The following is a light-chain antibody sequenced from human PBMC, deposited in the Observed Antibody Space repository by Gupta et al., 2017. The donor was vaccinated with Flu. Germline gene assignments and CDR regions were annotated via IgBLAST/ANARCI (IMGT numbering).Light chain of an antibody. CDR3: SSYTSSNSLE. V-gene: IGLV2-14*01. Sequence: QSALTQPASVSGSPGQSITISCTATSSDVGGYNYVSWYQHHPGKAPKLMIYEVINRPSGVSNRFSGSKSGNTASLTISGLQAEDEADYYCSSYTSSNSLEFGGGTKLTVL. J-gene: IGLJ3*02. CDR1: SSDVGGYNY. CDR2: EVI.